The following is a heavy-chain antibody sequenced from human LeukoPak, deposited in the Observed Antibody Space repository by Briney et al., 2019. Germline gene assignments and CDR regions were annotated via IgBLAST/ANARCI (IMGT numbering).Heavy chain of an antibody. CDR2: INSDGSST. J-gene: IGHJ4*02. V-gene: IGHV3-74*01. CDR3: ARSSHFSGNDF. Sequence: PGGSLRLSCAASGFTFSSYWMHWVRQAPGKGLVWVSRINSDGSSTNYADSGKGRFTISRDNAKNTLCLQMNSLRAEDTAVYYCARSSHFSGNDFWGQGTLVTVSS. D-gene: IGHD5-12*01. CDR1: GFTFSSYW.